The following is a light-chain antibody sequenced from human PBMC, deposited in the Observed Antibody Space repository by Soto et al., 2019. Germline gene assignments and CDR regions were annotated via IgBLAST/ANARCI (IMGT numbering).Light chain of an antibody. CDR2: EVN. J-gene: IGLJ1*01. CDR3: SSYAGSSNG. V-gene: IGLV2-8*01. Sequence: QSVLTQPPSASGSPGQSVAISCTGTSSDVGGYNYVSWYQQHPGKAPKLMIYEVNKRPSGVPDRFSGSKSGNTASLTVSGLQAEDEADSYGSSYAGSSNGFGTGTKVTVL. CDR1: SSDVGGYNY.